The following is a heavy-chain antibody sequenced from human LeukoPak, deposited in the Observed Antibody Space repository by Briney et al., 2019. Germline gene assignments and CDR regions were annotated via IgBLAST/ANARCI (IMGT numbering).Heavy chain of an antibody. CDR1: GYTFTSYY. V-gene: IGHV1-46*01. Sequence: ASVKVSCKASGYTFTSYYMHWVRQAPGQGLEWMGIINPSGGSTSYAQKFQGRVTMTRDMSTSTVYMELSSLRSEDTAVYYCARGPHCTNGVCYFYNWFDPWGQGTLVTVSS. J-gene: IGHJ5*02. CDR3: ARGPHCTNGVCYFYNWFDP. D-gene: IGHD2-8*01. CDR2: INPSGGST.